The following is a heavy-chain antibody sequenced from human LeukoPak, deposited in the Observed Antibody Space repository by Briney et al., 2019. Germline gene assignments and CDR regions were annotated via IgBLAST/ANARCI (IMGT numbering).Heavy chain of an antibody. V-gene: IGHV3-30*18. Sequence: PGRSLRLSCAASGFTFSSYGMHWVRQAPGKGLEWVAVISYDGSNKYYADSVKGRFTISRDNSKNTLYLQMNSLRAEDTAVYYCAKSYSNYEWYFDYWGQGTLVTVPS. J-gene: IGHJ4*02. D-gene: IGHD4-11*01. CDR3: AKSYSNYEWYFDY. CDR2: ISYDGSNK. CDR1: GFTFSSYG.